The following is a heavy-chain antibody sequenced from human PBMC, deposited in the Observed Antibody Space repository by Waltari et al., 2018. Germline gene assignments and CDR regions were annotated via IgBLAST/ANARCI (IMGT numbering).Heavy chain of an antibody. CDR3: ARVGAYDILTGYRNWYFDL. CDR2: IYTSGST. Sequence: QVQLQESGPGLVKPSETLSLTCTVTGGSISSYYWSWTGQPAGQGLEWIGRIYTSGSTNYNPSLKSRVTMSVDTSKNQFSLKLSSVTAADTAVYYCARVGAYDILTGYRNWYFDLWGRGTLVTVSS. J-gene: IGHJ2*01. D-gene: IGHD3-9*01. V-gene: IGHV4-4*07. CDR1: GGSISSYY.